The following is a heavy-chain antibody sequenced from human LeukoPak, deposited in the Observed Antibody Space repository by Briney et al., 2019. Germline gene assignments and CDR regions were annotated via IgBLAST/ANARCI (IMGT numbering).Heavy chain of an antibody. Sequence: SETLSLTCTVSGGSISNYCWSWIRRPPGKGLEWIGEINHSGSTNYNPSLKSRVTISVDTSKNQFSLKLSSVTAADTAVYYCARVLPRYYYYYMDVWGKGTTVTVSS. J-gene: IGHJ6*03. V-gene: IGHV4-34*01. CDR3: ARVLPRYYYYYMDV. CDR2: INHSGST. CDR1: GGSISNYC.